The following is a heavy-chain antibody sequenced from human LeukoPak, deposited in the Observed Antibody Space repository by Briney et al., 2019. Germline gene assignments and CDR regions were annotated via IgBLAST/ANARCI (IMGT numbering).Heavy chain of an antibody. V-gene: IGHV4-39*01. CDR1: GGSISNNYYY. D-gene: IGHD2-21*01. CDR3: ARLNFAVENAEFDY. Sequence: SETLSLTCTVSGGSISNNYYYWGWIRQPPGKGLEWIGSIYYSGSTYYNPSLKSRVTISVDTSKNQFSLKLSSVTAADTAVDYCARLNFAVENAEFDYWGQGTLVTVSS. CDR2: IYYSGST. J-gene: IGHJ4*02.